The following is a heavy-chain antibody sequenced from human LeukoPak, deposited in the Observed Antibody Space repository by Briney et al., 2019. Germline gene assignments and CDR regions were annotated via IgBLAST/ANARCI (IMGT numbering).Heavy chain of an antibody. V-gene: IGHV1-2*02. CDR1: GYTFTGYY. D-gene: IGHD2-15*01. CDR2: INPNSGGT. Sequence: ASVKVSCKASGYTFTGYYMHWVRQAPGQGLEWMGWINPNSGGTNYAQKLQGRVTMTTDTSTSTAYMELRSLRSDDTAVYYCARDGHYCSGGSCYSSHYYYYMDVWGKGTTVTVSS. J-gene: IGHJ6*03. CDR3: ARDGHYCSGGSCYSSHYYYYMDV.